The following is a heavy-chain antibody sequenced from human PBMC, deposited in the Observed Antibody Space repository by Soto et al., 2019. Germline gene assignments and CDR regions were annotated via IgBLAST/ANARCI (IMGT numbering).Heavy chain of an antibody. CDR1: GLTFSAYP. CDR2: ISGSGDRT. V-gene: IGHV3-23*01. J-gene: IGHJ4*02. D-gene: IGHD2-8*02. CDR3: PFGWGGVHEGY. Sequence: EVQKLESGGGLVQPGGSLRLSCAASGLTFSAYPMSWVRQAPGKGLEWVSSISGSGDRTYYADSVKGRFTISRDNSKNTLYLQMNSLRVEDTAVYFCPFGWGGVHEGYWGQGTLVTVSS.